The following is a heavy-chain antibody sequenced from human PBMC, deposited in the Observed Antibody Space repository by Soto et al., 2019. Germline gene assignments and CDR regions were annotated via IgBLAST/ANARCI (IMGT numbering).Heavy chain of an antibody. CDR1: GYNFDRYW. D-gene: IGHD2-15*01. J-gene: IGHJ6*04. CDR2: IYPDDAET. Sequence: RGESLKISCQGFGYNFDRYWVGWVRQLPGKGLDWMGLIYPDDAETKYGPSFEGQVTISADRSAAYLQWNSLKASDSGIYYCARRYCNNSASCPVGYGFDVWGRGSTVTVSS. CDR3: ARRYCNNSASCPVGYGFDV. V-gene: IGHV5-51*01.